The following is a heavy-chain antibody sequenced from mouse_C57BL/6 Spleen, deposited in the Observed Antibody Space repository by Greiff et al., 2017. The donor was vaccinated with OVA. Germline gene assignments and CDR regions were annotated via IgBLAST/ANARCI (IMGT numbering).Heavy chain of an antibody. V-gene: IGHV1-26*01. Sequence: EVKLQQSGPELVKPGASVKISCKASGYTFTDYYMNWVKQSHGKSLEWIGDINPNNGGTSYNQKFKGKATLTVDKSSSTAYMELRSLTSEDSAVYYCARSSYDYDGDYAMDYWGQGTSVTVSS. CDR1: GYTFTDYY. CDR3: ARSSYDYDGDYAMDY. CDR2: INPNNGGT. J-gene: IGHJ4*01. D-gene: IGHD2-4*01.